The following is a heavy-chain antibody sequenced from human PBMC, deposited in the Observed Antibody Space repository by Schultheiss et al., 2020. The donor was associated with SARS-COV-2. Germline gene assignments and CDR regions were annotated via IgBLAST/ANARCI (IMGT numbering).Heavy chain of an antibody. V-gene: IGHV4-34*01. Sequence: SQTLSLTCAVYGGSFSGYYWSWIRQPPGKGLEWIGEINHSGSTNYNPSLKSRVTISVDKSKNQFSLKLSSVTAADTAVYYCARAHSVVVAATHFDYWGQGTLVTVSS. CDR3: ARAHSVVVAATHFDY. D-gene: IGHD2-15*01. CDR2: INHSGST. CDR1: GGSFSGYY. J-gene: IGHJ4*02.